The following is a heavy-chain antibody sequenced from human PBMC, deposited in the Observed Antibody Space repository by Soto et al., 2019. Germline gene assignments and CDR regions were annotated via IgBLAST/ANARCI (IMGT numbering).Heavy chain of an antibody. CDR3: AKKGSSGWYFDY. J-gene: IGHJ4*02. CDR1: GFTFSSYA. V-gene: IGHV3-23*01. D-gene: IGHD6-19*01. Sequence: GGSLRLSCAASGFTFSSYAMSWVRQAPGKGLEWVSAISGSAGSTYYADSVKGRFTISRDNSKNTLYLQMNSLRAEDTAVYYCAKKGSSGWYFDYWGQGTLVTVSS. CDR2: ISGSAGST.